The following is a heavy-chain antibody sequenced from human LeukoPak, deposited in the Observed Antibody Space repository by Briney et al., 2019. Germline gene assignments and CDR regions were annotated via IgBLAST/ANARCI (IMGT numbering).Heavy chain of an antibody. Sequence: GSIYYSGSTYYNPSLKSRVTISVDTSKNQFSLKLSSVTAADTAVYYCARGRDGYSPYFDYWGQGTLVTVSS. CDR2: IYYSGST. CDR3: ARGRDGYSPYFDY. V-gene: IGHV4-39*01. J-gene: IGHJ4*02. D-gene: IGHD5-24*01.